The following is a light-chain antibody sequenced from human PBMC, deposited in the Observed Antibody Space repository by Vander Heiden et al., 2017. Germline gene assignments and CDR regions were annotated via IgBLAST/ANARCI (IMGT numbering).Light chain of an antibody. CDR2: SGS. CDR3: QQYYSWPPMYT. Sequence: ELVMTQTPATLSVSPGDRATLSCRASKYIDGKLAWYQQTPGRAPRLLIYSGSTRAAGVPGRFSASGSGTEFTLTITSLQSEDFAIYYCQQYYSWPPMYTFGQGTKLEI. V-gene: IGKV3-15*01. CDR1: KYIDGK. J-gene: IGKJ2*01.